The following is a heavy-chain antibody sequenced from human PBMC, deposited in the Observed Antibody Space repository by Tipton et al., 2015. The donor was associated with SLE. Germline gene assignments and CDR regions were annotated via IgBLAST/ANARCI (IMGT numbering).Heavy chain of an antibody. CDR3: ARALGYYDSSGFSFDY. CDR1: GFTFSSYW. V-gene: IGHV3-74*01. J-gene: IGHJ4*02. Sequence: SLRLSCAAPGFTFSSYWMHWVRQAPGKELVWVSRINSDGSSTSYADSAKGRFTISRDNAKNTLYLQMNSLRAEDTAVYYCARALGYYDSSGFSFDYWGQGTLVTVSS. CDR2: INSDGSST. D-gene: IGHD3-22*01.